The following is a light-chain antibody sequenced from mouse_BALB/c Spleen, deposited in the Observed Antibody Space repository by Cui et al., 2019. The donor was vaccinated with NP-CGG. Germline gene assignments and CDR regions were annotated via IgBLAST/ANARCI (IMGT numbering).Light chain of an antibody. CDR1: TGAVTTSNY. J-gene: IGLJ1*01. CDR2: GTN. Sequence: QAVVTQEVAVSTSPGETVTLTCRSSTGAVTTSNYANWVQEKPDHLFTGLIGGTNNRVPGVPARFSGSLIGDKAALTITGAQTEDEAIYFCALWYSNHWVFGGGTKLTVL. CDR3: ALWYSNHWV. V-gene: IGLV1*01.